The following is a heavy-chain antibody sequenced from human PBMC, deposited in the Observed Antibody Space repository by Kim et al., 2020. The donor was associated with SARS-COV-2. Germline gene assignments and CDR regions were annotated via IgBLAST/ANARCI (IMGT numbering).Heavy chain of an antibody. V-gene: IGHV4-59*13. Sequence: SETLSLTCTVSGGSISSYYWSWIRQPPGKGLEWIGYIYYSGSTNYNPSLKSRVTISVDTSKNQFSLKLSSVTAGDTAVYYCARVNGDVLIDYWGQGTLVT. J-gene: IGHJ4*02. D-gene: IGHD4-17*01. CDR1: GGSISSYY. CDR3: ARVNGDVLIDY. CDR2: IYYSGST.